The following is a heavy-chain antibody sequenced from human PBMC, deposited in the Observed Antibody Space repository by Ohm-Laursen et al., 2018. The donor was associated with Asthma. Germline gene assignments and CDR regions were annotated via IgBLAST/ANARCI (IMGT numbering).Heavy chain of an antibody. Sequence: GSLRLSCAASGLTFRSYAMHWVRQAPGKGLEWVSSISSSSSYIYYADSVKGRFTISRDNAKNSLYLQMNSLRAEDTAVYYCARDLLAAAGTRVPINWFDPWGQGTLVTVSS. CDR3: ARDLLAAAGTRVPINWFDP. D-gene: IGHD6-13*01. J-gene: IGHJ5*02. CDR2: ISSSSSYI. V-gene: IGHV3-21*01. CDR1: GLTFRSYA.